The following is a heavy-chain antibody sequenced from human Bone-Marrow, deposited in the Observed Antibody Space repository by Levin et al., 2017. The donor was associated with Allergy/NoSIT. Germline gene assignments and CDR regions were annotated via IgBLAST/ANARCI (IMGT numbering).Heavy chain of an antibody. V-gene: IGHV4-34*01. CDR3: AREKVWFGEYSKCNFDS. D-gene: IGHD3-10*01. Sequence: SETLSLTCAVSGGSFSGYYWSWIRQPPGKGLEWLGEINHSGSTNYNPSLKGRVTISLDTSKSQFFLELSSVAAADTAVYYCAREKVWFGEYSKCNFDSWGQGTLVTVSS. CDR2: INHSGST. J-gene: IGHJ4*02. CDR1: GGSFSGYY.